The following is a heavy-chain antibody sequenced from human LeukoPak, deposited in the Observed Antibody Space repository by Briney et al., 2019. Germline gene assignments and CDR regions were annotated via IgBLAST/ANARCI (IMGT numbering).Heavy chain of an antibody. D-gene: IGHD5-12*01. CDR2: IRYDGSNK. Sequence: GGSLRLSCVASGFTFSSHGMHWVRQAPGKGLEWVAFIRYDGSNKYYADSVKGRFTISRDNSKNTLYLQMNSLRAEDTAVYYCARESGYDEYYFDYWGQGTLVTVSS. CDR3: ARESGYDEYYFDY. V-gene: IGHV3-30*02. CDR1: GFTFSSHG. J-gene: IGHJ4*02.